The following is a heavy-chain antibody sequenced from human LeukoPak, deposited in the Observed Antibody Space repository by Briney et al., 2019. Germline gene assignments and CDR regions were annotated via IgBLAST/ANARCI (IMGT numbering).Heavy chain of an antibody. Sequence: GGSLRPSCEASGFSISTYRMNWVRQTPGKGLEYISSIGDSPFSGSHNSVNYGDSVKGRSTISRDEANNSLFLQMNSLRAEDTAVYFCARDTSMKLVALRLAFYMDVWGKGTTVTVSS. CDR1: GFSISTYR. CDR2: IGDSPFSGSHNSV. V-gene: IGHV3-21*01. D-gene: IGHD2-15*01. J-gene: IGHJ6*03. CDR3: ARDTSMKLVALRLAFYMDV.